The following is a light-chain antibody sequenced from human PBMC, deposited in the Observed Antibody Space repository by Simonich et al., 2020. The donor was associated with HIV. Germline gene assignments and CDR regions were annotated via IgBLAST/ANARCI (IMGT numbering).Light chain of an antibody. CDR2: DAS. CDR3: QQRSNWIHT. J-gene: IGKJ2*01. V-gene: IGKV3-11*01. Sequence: EIVLTQSPATLSLSPGERATLSCRASQSVNNYLAWYQQKPGQPPRLLIYDASNRATGIPARFSGSGSGTYFTLTISSLEPEDFAVYYCQQRSNWIHTFGQGTKLEIK. CDR1: QSVNNY.